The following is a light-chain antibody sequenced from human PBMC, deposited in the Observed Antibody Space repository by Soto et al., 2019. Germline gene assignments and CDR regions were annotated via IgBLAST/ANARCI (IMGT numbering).Light chain of an antibody. J-gene: IGKJ2*01. Sequence: EIVLTQSPGTLSLSPGERATLSCRASQSVSSSYLAWYQQKPGQAPRLLIYGSSSRATGIPDRFSGSWSGTDFTLTISRLEPEDFAVYYCQQYCISPYTFGQGTKLEIK. V-gene: IGKV3-20*01. CDR3: QQYCISPYT. CDR2: GSS. CDR1: QSVSSSY.